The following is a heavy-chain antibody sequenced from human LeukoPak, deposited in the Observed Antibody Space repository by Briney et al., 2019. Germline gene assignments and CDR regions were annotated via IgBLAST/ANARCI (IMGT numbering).Heavy chain of an antibody. D-gene: IGHD5-18*01. J-gene: IGHJ4*02. CDR2: IKQDGSEK. Sequence: GGSLRLSCAASGFTFSSYWMSWVRQAPGKGLEWVANIKQDGSEKYYVDSVKGRFTISRDNAKNSLYLQMNSLGAEDTAVYYCARETDTAMVPPFDYWGQGTLVTVSS. V-gene: IGHV3-7*01. CDR3: ARETDTAMVPPFDY. CDR1: GFTFSSYW.